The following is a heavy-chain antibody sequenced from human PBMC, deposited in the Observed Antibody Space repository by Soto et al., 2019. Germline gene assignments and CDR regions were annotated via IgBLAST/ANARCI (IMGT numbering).Heavy chain of an antibody. V-gene: IGHV2-5*02. Sequence: QITLKESGPTLEKPTQTLTLTCTFSGFSLSTSGVGVGWIRQPPGKALEWLARIYWDDDKRYSPSLNSSLTITKDTSKNQVVLTMTNMDPVDTATYYCAHSVRLPLIDYWGQGTLVTVSS. J-gene: IGHJ4*02. CDR3: AHSVRLPLIDY. CDR1: GFSLSTSGVG. CDR2: IYWDDDK.